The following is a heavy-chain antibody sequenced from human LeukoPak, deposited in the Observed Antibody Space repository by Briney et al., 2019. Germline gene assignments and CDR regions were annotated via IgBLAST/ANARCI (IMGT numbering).Heavy chain of an antibody. J-gene: IGHJ5*02. CDR2: INPNSGGT. D-gene: IGHD2-21*02. V-gene: IGHV1-2*04. CDR1: GYTFTGYY. CDR3: ARGTSVVTANQNWFDP. Sequence: ASVKVSCKASGYTFTGYYMHWVRQAPGQGLEWMGWINPNSGGTNYAQKFQGWVTMTRDTSISTACMELSRLRSDDTAVYYCARGTSVVTANQNWFDPWGQGTLVTVSS.